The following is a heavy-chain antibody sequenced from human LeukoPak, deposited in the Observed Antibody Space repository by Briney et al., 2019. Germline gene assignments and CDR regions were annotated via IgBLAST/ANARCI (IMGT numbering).Heavy chain of an antibody. CDR2: ISSSSSYI. CDR1: GFTFSSYS. V-gene: IGHV3-21*01. Sequence: GGSLRLSCAASGFTFSSYSMNWVRQAPGKGLEWVSSISSSSSYIYYADSVKGRFTISRDNAKNSLYLQMNSLRAEDTAVYYCARERSVVPAAEPSYYYYYYYMDVWGKGTTVTVSS. J-gene: IGHJ6*03. D-gene: IGHD2-2*01. CDR3: ARERSVVPAAEPSYYYYYYYMDV.